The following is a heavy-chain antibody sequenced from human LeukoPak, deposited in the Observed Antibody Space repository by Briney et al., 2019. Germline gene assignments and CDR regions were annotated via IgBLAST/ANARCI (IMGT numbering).Heavy chain of an antibody. CDR1: GFTFDDYA. D-gene: IGHD1-26*01. J-gene: IGHJ5*02. CDR3: ARLNWDDGEVSGFDQ. V-gene: IGHV3-9*01. Sequence: GGSLRLSCAASGFTFDDYAMHWVRQAPGKGLEWVSGISWNSGSIGYADSVKGRFTISRDNARRSLFLQMNILRVEGTALYYCARLNWDDGEVSGFDQWGQGLLVTVSS. CDR2: ISWNSGSI.